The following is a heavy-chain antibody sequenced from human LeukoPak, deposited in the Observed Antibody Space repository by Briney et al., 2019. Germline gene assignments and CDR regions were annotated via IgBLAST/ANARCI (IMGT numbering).Heavy chain of an antibody. V-gene: IGHV1-2*06. J-gene: IGHJ4*02. CDR3: ARDLPSTYNWELDY. CDR2: INPNSGVT. Sequence: ASLKVSCKASGYTFIDYYIQWVRQAPGQGLEWMGRINPNSGVTDYAQNFQGRVTMTRDTSISTAYMDLSRLRSEDTAVYYCARDLPSTYNWELDYWGQGTLVTVSS. CDR1: GYTFIDYY. D-gene: IGHD1-20*01.